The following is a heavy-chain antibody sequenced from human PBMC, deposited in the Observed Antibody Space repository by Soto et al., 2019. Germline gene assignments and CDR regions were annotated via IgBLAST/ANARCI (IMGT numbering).Heavy chain of an antibody. V-gene: IGHV4-34*01. D-gene: IGHD2-2*01. CDR1: GGSFSCYY. Sequence: SETLALPCAVYGGSFSCYYWSWIRQPPGKGLEWIGEINHSGSTNYNPSLKSRVTISGGTSKNPVYLKLSSLPAADAAVYYCARGSACCSSDLDSWGHWTRVTVSS. CDR3: ARGSACCSSDLDS. CDR2: INHSGST. J-gene: IGHJ4*03.